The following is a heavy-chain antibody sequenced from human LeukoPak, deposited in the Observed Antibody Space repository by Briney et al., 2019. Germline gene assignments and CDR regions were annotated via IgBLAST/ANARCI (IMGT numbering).Heavy chain of an antibody. V-gene: IGHV1-46*01. CDR1: GYTFTSYY. J-gene: IGHJ4*02. Sequence: GASVKVSCKASGYTFTSYYMHWVRQAPGQGLEWMGIINPSGGSTSYAQKFQGKVTMTRDTSTSTVYMELSSLRSEDTAVYYCARGIGRDYYDSSGYLDYWGQGTLVTVSS. CDR3: ARGIGRDYYDSSGYLDY. D-gene: IGHD3-22*01. CDR2: INPSGGST.